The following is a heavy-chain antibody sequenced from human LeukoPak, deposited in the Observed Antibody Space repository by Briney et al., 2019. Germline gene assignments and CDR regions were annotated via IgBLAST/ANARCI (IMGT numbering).Heavy chain of an antibody. CDR2: ITYDGTYA. D-gene: IGHD2/OR15-2a*01. CDR3: ATESSLSN. V-gene: IGHV3-30*04. J-gene: IGHJ4*02. CDR1: GLTFSSLA. Sequence: GGSLRLSCAASGLTFSSLARAGGRQAPGKGVERVGDITYDGTYASYAASVRGRFTISRDNSKNTLYLQMNSLRTEDTAVYYCATESSLSNWGLGTLVTVSS.